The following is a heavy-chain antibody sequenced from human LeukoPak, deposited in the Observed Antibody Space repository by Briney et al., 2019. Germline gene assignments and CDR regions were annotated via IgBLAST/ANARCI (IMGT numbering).Heavy chain of an antibody. J-gene: IGHJ6*03. CDR3: ARETSQKGAHYMDV. V-gene: IGHV4-61*10. CDR1: GGSISSGSYY. D-gene: IGHD3-16*01. CDR2: IYYSGST. Sequence: SETLSLTCTVSGGSISSGSYYWSWIRQPAGKGLEWIGYIYYSGSTNYNPSLKSRLTISVDTSKNQFSLKLSSVTAADTAVYYCARETSQKGAHYMDVWGKGTTVTISS.